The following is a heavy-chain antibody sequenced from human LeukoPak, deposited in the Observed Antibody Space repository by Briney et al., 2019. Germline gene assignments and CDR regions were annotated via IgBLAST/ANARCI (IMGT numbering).Heavy chain of an antibody. CDR3: AIDYYDSSGFNGIDY. D-gene: IGHD3-22*01. CDR1: GGSFSGYY. CDR2: INHSGST. V-gene: IGHV4-34*01. J-gene: IGHJ4*02. Sequence: IPSETLSLTCAAYGGSFSGYYWSWIRQPPGKGVEWIGEINHSGSTNYNPSLKSRVTISVDTSKNQFSLKLSSVTAADTAVYYCAIDYYDSSGFNGIDYWGQGTLVTVSS.